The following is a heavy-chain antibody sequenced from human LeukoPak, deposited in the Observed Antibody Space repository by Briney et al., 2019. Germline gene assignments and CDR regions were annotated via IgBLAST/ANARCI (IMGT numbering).Heavy chain of an antibody. CDR2: MSGSDTGS. J-gene: IGHJ4*02. Sequence: GSLRLSCVASGFTLSSYSMSWVRPAPGKGLEWVSAMSGSDTGSWYADSVKGRFTISRDTSKTTLYLQMNSLRAEDTAIYYCAKDARSFGGTYFDYWGQGIQVTVSS. CDR3: AKDARSFGGTYFDY. V-gene: IGHV3-23*01. D-gene: IGHD4-23*01. CDR1: GFTLSSYS.